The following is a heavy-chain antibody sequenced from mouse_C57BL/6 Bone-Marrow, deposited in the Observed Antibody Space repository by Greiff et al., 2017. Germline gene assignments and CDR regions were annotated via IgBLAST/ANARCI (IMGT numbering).Heavy chain of an antibody. V-gene: IGHV1-74*01. Sequence: QVQLQQPGAELVKPGASVKVSCKASVYTFTSYWMHWVKQRPGQGLEWIGRIHPSDSDTNYNQKFKGKATLTVDKSSSTAYMQLSSLTSEDSAVYYCAIFVTTVVAPALDVWGTGTTVTVSS. CDR2: IHPSDSDT. CDR1: VYTFTSYW. CDR3: AIFVTTVVAPALDV. D-gene: IGHD1-1*01. J-gene: IGHJ1*03.